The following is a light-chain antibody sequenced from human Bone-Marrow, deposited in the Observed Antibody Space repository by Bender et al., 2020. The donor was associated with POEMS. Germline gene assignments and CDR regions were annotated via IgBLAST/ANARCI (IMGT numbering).Light chain of an antibody. Sequence: SYEVTQPPSVSVSLGQTASITCSGDDLGDKYVAWYQQKPGQSPVLVIYQDTKRPSGIPERFSGSNSGNTATLTISGTQAMDEADYYCQAWDTYSAIFGGGTKLTVL. CDR3: QAWDTYSAI. CDR2: QDT. V-gene: IGLV3-1*01. J-gene: IGLJ2*01. CDR1: DLGDKY.